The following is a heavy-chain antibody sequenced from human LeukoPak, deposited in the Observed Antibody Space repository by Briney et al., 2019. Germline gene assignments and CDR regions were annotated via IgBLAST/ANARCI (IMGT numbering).Heavy chain of an antibody. Sequence: GGSLRLSCAASGFTFSSYAMSWVRQAPGKGLEWVSAISGSGGSTYYADSVKGRFTISRDNSKNTLYLQMNSLRAEDTAVYYCAKVLYYYDSSGYYSGAFDIWGQGTMVTVSS. CDR1: GFTFSSYA. J-gene: IGHJ3*02. V-gene: IGHV3-23*01. D-gene: IGHD3-22*01. CDR2: ISGSGGST. CDR3: AKVLYYYDSSGYYSGAFDI.